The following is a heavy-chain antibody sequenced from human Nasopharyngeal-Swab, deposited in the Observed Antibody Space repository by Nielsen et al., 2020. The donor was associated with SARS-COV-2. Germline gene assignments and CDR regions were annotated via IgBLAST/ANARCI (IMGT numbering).Heavy chain of an antibody. D-gene: IGHD2-15*01. CDR1: GYTFTSYD. Sequence: ASVKVSCKASGYTFTSYDINWVRQATGQGLEWMGWMNPNSGNTGYAQKIQGRVTMTRNTSISTAYMELSSLRSEDTAVYYCARDIVVVVAATPYYYYGMDVWGQGTTVTVSS. CDR3: ARDIVVVVAATPYYYYGMDV. V-gene: IGHV1-8*01. CDR2: MNPNSGNT. J-gene: IGHJ6*02.